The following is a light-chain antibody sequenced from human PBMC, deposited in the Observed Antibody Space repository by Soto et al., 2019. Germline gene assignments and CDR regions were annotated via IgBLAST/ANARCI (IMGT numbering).Light chain of an antibody. CDR2: AAS. V-gene: IGKV1-39*01. Sequence: DIQMTQSPSSLSASVGDRVTITCRASQSISSYLNWYQQKPGKAPKLLIYAASSLQSGVPSRFSGSGSGTDFTLTISSLQPEDFVTDYCQQSYSTLGYTFGKGTKLEIK. J-gene: IGKJ2*01. CDR1: QSISSY. CDR3: QQSYSTLGYT.